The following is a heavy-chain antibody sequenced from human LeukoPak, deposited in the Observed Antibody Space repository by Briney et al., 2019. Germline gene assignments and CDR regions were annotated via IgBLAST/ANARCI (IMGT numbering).Heavy chain of an antibody. D-gene: IGHD2-15*01. CDR2: IYPGDSDT. J-gene: IGHJ4*02. CDR1: GYSFTSYC. CDR3: ASGYCSGGSCYSRFDY. Sequence: GESLKISCKGSGYSFTSYCIGWVRQMPGKSLEWMGIIYPGDSDTRYSPSFQGQVTISADKSISTAYLQWSSLKASDTAMYYCASGYCSGGSCYSRFDYWGQGTLVTVSS. V-gene: IGHV5-51*01.